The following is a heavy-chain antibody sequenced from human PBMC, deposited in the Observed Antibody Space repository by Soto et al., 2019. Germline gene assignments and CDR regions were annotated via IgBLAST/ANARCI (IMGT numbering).Heavy chain of an antibody. CDR1: GGSFSGYF. D-gene: IGHD3-22*01. V-gene: IGHV4-34*01. Sequence: QVQLQQWGAGLLKPSETLSLTCAVYGGSFSGYFWNWIRQPPGKGLEWIGEINDRGSTTYNPSLKSRVTISGDTSKNQLSLKLSSVTAADTAVYYCARYHEWLRFAQNTYYYDSSSRFFDYWGQGTLVTVSS. CDR2: INDRGST. CDR3: ARYHEWLRFAQNTYYYDSSSRFFDY. J-gene: IGHJ4*02.